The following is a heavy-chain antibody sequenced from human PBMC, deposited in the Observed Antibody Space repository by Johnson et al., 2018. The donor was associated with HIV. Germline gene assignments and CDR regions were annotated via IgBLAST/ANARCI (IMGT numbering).Heavy chain of an antibody. CDR3: ARGAWAGAFDI. V-gene: IGHV3-23*04. CDR2: ISASGGLT. CDR1: GFTFSKFA. J-gene: IGHJ3*02. Sequence: VQLVESGGGLVQPGGSLRLSCAASGFTFSKFAMSWVRQAPGKGLEWVSTISASGGLTYYADSVKGRFTISRDNSKNTLYHQMNSLRAADTAVYYCARGAWAGAFDIWGQGTMVTVSS. D-gene: IGHD1-26*01.